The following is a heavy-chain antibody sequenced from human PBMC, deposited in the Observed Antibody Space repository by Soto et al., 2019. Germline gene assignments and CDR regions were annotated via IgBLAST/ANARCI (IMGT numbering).Heavy chain of an antibody. D-gene: IGHD4-17*01. CDR1: GVSITSGAYY. CDR2: IYYNGNT. Sequence: SETLSLTCTLSGVSITSGAYYWTWVRQHPGKGLEWIGYIYYNGNTYFSPSLKSRLTISIDTSKNQFSLKLSSVTAADTAMYYCARARLRAVYAFDFWGQGTMVTV. V-gene: IGHV4-31*03. J-gene: IGHJ3*01. CDR3: ARARLRAVYAFDF.